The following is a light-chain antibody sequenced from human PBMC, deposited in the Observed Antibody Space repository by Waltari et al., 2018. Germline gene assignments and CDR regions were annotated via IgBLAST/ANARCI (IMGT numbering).Light chain of an antibody. CDR1: RRDVGGYNF. Sequence: QSALTQPASVSGSPGQSITISCTGTRRDVGGYNFVSWYQQHPGKAPKLMIYGVSNRPSGVSSRFSGSKSGNTASLTISGLQAEDEADYYCNSYTSSYTYVFGTGTKVTVL. J-gene: IGLJ1*01. CDR2: GVS. CDR3: NSYTSSYTYV. V-gene: IGLV2-14*03.